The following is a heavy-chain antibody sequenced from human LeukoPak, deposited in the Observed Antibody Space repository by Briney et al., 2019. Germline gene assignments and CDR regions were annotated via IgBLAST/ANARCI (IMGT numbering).Heavy chain of an antibody. CDR3: AKAATYYYGSGLNYYMDV. J-gene: IGHJ6*03. Sequence: GGSLRVSCAASGFTFSSYGMHWVRQAPGKGLEWVSGISLNSGSIGYADSVKGRFTISRDNAKNSLYLQMNSLRAEDTALYYCAKAATYYYGSGLNYYMDVWGKGTTVTISS. CDR1: GFTFSSYG. V-gene: IGHV3-9*01. D-gene: IGHD3-10*01. CDR2: ISLNSGSI.